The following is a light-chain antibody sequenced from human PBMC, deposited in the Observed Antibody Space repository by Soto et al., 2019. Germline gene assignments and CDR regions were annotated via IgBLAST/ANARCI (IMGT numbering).Light chain of an antibody. CDR2: EVT. Sequence: QSVLTQPASVSGSPGQSITISCTGSSSDVGAYNYVSWYQQHPGKAPRLMIYEVTNRPSGVSNRFSGSKSGNTASLTISGLRAEDEADYYCSSYTSGSTLVVFGGGTKVTV. CDR3: SSYTSGSTLVV. J-gene: IGLJ2*01. V-gene: IGLV2-14*01. CDR1: SSDVGAYNY.